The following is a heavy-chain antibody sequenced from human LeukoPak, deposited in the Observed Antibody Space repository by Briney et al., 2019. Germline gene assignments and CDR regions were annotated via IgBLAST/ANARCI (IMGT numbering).Heavy chain of an antibody. CDR2: IYPGDSDT. CDR1: GYSFTSYW. CDR3: ARLGSRDGYNDLFDY. J-gene: IGHJ4*02. V-gene: IGHV5-51*01. D-gene: IGHD5-24*01. Sequence: GESLKISCKGSGYSFTSYWIGWVRQMPGKGLEWMGIIYPGDSDTRYSPSFQCQVTISADKSISTAYLQWSSLNASDTAMYYCARLGSRDGYNDLFDYWGQGTLVTVSS.